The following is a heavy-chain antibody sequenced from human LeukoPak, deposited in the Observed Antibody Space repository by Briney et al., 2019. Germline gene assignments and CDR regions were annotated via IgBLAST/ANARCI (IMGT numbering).Heavy chain of an antibody. CDR1: GYTFNSYY. D-gene: IGHD2-15*01. CDR3: ARRGLGYCSGGSCQSAWFYDY. Sequence: ASVKVSCKASGYTFNSYYMHWVRQAPGQGLEWMGIINPSGGSTSYAQKFQGRVTMTRDTSTSTVYMELSSLRSEDTAVYYCARRGLGYCSGGSCQSAWFYDYWGQGTLVTVSS. J-gene: IGHJ4*02. CDR2: INPSGGST. V-gene: IGHV1-46*02.